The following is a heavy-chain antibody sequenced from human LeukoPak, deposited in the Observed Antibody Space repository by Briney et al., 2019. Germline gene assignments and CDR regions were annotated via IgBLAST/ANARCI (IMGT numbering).Heavy chain of an antibody. CDR3: ARGLGLHYYGSGSSHRPLDY. CDR2: INHSGST. D-gene: IGHD3-10*01. V-gene: IGHV4-34*01. Sequence: SETLSLTCAVYGGSFSGYYWSWIRQPPGKGLEWIGEINHSGSTNYNPSLKSRVTISVDTSKNQSSLKLSSVTAADTAVYYCARGLGLHYYGSGSSHRPLDYWGQGTLVTVSS. CDR1: GGSFSGYY. J-gene: IGHJ4*02.